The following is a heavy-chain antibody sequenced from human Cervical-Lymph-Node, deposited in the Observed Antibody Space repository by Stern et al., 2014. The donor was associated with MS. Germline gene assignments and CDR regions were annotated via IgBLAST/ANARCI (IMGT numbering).Heavy chain of an antibody. Sequence: QVQLMQSGAEVKKPGASVKVSCKASGYTFSSYAIHWVRQAPGQRLEWMGWINGGNGNTQYSQKFQGRVTITRDTSAITVSMELSSLTFEDTAVYFCARDPFNYWGQGTLVTVSS. CDR2: INGGNGNT. V-gene: IGHV1-3*01. J-gene: IGHJ4*02. CDR1: GYTFSSYA. CDR3: ARDPFNY.